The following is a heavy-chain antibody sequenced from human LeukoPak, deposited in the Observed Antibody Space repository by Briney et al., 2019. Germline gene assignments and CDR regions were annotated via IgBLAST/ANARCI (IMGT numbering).Heavy chain of an antibody. D-gene: IGHD1-1*01. CDR3: ARENWNDVHYYYYYMDV. J-gene: IGHJ6*03. CDR1: GYTFTGYY. Sequence: GASVKVSCKATGYTFTGYYMHWVRQAPGQGLEWMGWINPNSGGTYYAQKFQGRVTMTRDTSISTAYMELSRLRSDDTAVYYCARENWNDVHYYYYYMDVWGKGTTVTVSS. V-gene: IGHV1-2*02. CDR2: INPNSGGT.